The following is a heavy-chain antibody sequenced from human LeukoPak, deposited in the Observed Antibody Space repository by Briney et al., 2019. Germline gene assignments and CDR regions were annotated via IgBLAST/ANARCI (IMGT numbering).Heavy chain of an antibody. D-gene: IGHD6-13*01. CDR1: GGSISSGSYY. Sequence: SETLSLTCTVSGGSISSGSYYWRWIRQPAGKGLEWIGRIYTSGSTNYNPSLKSRVTISVDTSKNQFSLKLSSVTAADTAVYYCARDSLAAAGYYFDYWGQGTLVTVSS. J-gene: IGHJ4*02. V-gene: IGHV4-61*02. CDR3: ARDSLAAAGYYFDY. CDR2: IYTSGST.